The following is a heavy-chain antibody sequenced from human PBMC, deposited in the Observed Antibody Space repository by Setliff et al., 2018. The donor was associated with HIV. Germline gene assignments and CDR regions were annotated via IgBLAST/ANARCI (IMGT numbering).Heavy chain of an antibody. J-gene: IGHJ6*02. CDR3: ARDGSYYDSSAYLGGRYYYYGMDV. Sequence: SETLSLTCNVSGGSIRSNRDHWGWIRQPPGKGLEWIANIFYSGSSYYNPSLKSRVTISVDTSKNQFSLKLSSVTAADTAVYYCARDGSYYDSSAYLGGRYYYYGMDVWGQGTTVTVSS. CDR2: IFYSGSS. V-gene: IGHV4-39*07. D-gene: IGHD3-22*01. CDR1: GGSIRSNRDH.